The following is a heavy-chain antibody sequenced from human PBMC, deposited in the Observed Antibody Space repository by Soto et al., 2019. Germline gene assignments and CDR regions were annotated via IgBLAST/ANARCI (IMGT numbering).Heavy chain of an antibody. CDR3: ARDSSSSPYGMDV. CDR2: ISSSSSYI. J-gene: IGHJ6*02. D-gene: IGHD6-6*01. CDR1: GFTFSSYS. V-gene: IGHV3-21*01. Sequence: GGSLRLSCASSGFTFSSYSMNWVRHAPGKGLEWVSSISSSSSYIYYADSVKGRFTISRDNAKNSLYLQMNSLRAEDTAVYYCARDSSSSPYGMDVWGQGTTVTVSS.